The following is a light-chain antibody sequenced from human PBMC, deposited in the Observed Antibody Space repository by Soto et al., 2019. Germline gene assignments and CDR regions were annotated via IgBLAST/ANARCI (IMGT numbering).Light chain of an antibody. CDR3: QRYNSAAFT. J-gene: IGKJ3*01. CDR1: QGISNY. V-gene: IGKV1-27*01. Sequence: DIQMTQSPSSLSASVGDRVTITCRASQGISNYLAWYQQKPGKIPKLLINAASTLQSGVSSRFSGSGSGTDFTLTISSLQPEAVATYYCQRYNSAAFTFGPGTKVDIK. CDR2: AAS.